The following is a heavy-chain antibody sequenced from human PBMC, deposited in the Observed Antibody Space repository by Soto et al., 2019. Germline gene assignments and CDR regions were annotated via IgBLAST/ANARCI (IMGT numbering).Heavy chain of an antibody. V-gene: IGHV3-30-3*01. J-gene: IGHJ4*01. D-gene: IGHD3-16*02. CDR3: ARVASRYTATWYVDF. CDR2: ISYDGNTK. CDR1: GFTFTNYP. Sequence: QVQLVESGGGVVQPGRPLSLSCAASGFTFTNYPMHWVRQAPGKGLDWVAIISYDGNTKYYADSVKGRFTISRDISKNPLYLQMNSLSPDDTAVYYCARVASRYTATWYVDFWGQGTLVTVSS.